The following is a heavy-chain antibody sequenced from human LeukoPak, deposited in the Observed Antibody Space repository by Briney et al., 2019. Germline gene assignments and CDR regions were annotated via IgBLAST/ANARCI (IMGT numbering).Heavy chain of an antibody. CDR3: AKGGITIFEYMDV. J-gene: IGHJ6*03. V-gene: IGHV3-23*01. D-gene: IGHD3-3*01. Sequence: GGSLRLSCAASGFTFSSYAVSWVRQAPGKGLAWVSAIGGSGGSTYYTDSVKGRFTISRDNSKNTLYLQMNSLRAEDTAVYYCAKGGITIFEYMDVWGKGTTVTVSS. CDR1: GFTFSSYA. CDR2: IGGSGGST.